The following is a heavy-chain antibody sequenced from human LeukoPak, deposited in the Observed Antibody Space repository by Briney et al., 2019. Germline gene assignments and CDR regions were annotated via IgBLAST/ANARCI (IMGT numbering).Heavy chain of an antibody. CDR2: INTNTGNP. Sequence: GASVKVSCKASGYTFISYAMNWVRQAPGQGLEWMGWINTNTGNPTYAQGFTGRFVFSLDTSVSTAYLQISSLKAEDTAVYYCARADTYYYDSSGPAEFDYGGQGTLVTVSS. CDR1: GYTFISYA. CDR3: ARADTYYYDSSGPAEFDY. D-gene: IGHD3-22*01. V-gene: IGHV7-4-1*02. J-gene: IGHJ4*02.